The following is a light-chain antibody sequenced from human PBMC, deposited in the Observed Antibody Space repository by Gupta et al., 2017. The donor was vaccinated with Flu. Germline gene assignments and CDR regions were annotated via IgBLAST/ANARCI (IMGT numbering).Light chain of an antibody. Sequence: QSVLTQPPSVSAPPGQKVTISCSGSSSDIGNNYVSWYQQLPGTAPKLLIYKNDERPSGIPDRFSASKSGTSATLAITGLQTGDEADYYCGTWDATLNPVFGGGTSLTVL. CDR1: SSDIGNNY. V-gene: IGLV1-51*02. CDR3: GTWDATLNPV. J-gene: IGLJ2*01. CDR2: KND.